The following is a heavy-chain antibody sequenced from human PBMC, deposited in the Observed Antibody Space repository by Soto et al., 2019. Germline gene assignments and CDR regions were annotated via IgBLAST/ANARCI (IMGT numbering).Heavy chain of an antibody. D-gene: IGHD3-22*01. Sequence: QVLLQQWRAGLLKPSETLSLTCAVNGGPFSGYYWSWIRQPPGKGLEWIGEMNPGVSSNYNPSLKSRVTVSVDTSKKQFSLTLTSVTAADTAVYYCARGISRGRVGNWFNPWGQGTLVTVSS. CDR3: ARGISRGRVGNWFNP. V-gene: IGHV4-34*01. CDR1: GGPFSGYY. CDR2: MNPGVSS. J-gene: IGHJ5*02.